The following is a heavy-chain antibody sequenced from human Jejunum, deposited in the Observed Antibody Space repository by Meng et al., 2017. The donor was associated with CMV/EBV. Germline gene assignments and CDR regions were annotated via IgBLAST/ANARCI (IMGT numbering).Heavy chain of an antibody. J-gene: IGHJ4*02. CDR3: ARTYSSGWLGTFWDY. Sequence: GFTFSSDWMHWVRQAPGKGLVWVSRINSDGSSTSYADSVKGRFTISRDNAKNTLYLQMNSLRAEDTAVYYCARTYSSGWLGTFWDYWGQGILVTVSS. V-gene: IGHV3-74*01. D-gene: IGHD6-19*01. CDR1: GFTFSSDW. CDR2: INSDGSST.